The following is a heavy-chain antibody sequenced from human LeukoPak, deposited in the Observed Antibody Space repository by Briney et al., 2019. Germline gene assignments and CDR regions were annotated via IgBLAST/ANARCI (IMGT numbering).Heavy chain of an antibody. Sequence: GGSLRLSCAASGFTFSSYAMSWVRQAPGKGLEWVANIKQDGSEKYYVDSVKGRFTISRDNAKNSLYLQMNSLRAEDTAVYYCARDMRNTAMVNDAFDTWGQGTMVTVSS. V-gene: IGHV3-7*01. CDR2: IKQDGSEK. CDR3: ARDMRNTAMVNDAFDT. D-gene: IGHD5-18*01. J-gene: IGHJ3*02. CDR1: GFTFSSYA.